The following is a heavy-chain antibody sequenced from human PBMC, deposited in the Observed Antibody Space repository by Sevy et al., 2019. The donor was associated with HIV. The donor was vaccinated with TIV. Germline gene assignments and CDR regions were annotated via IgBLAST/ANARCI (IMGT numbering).Heavy chain of an antibody. J-gene: IGHJ4*02. CDR1: GFTFSNYR. Sequence: GGSLRLSCAASGFTFSNYRMHWVRQVPGKGLEWVTFVRYDGSDKYYAASVKGRFTISRDDSKNTLYLQMDSLRPEDTAIYYCAKDLAGPGRRYFDYWGQGTLVTVSS. CDR2: VRYDGSDK. D-gene: IGHD6-13*01. V-gene: IGHV3-30*02. CDR3: AKDLAGPGRRYFDY.